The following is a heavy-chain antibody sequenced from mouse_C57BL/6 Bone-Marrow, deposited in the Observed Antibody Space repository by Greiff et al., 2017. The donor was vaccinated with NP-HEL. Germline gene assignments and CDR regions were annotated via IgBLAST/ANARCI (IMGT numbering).Heavy chain of an antibody. CDR1: GFTFSDYS. D-gene: IGHD2-4*01. V-gene: IGHV5-16*01. J-gene: IGHJ4*01. CDR3: ASEGGLRRRTYARDY. Sequence: EVKLVESEGGLVQPGSSMKLSCTASGFTFSDYSMAWVRQVPEKGLEWVANINYDGSSTSYLDSLKSRFIISRDNAKNILYLQLSSLRSEDTATYYCASEGGLRRRTYARDYWGQGTSVTVSS. CDR2: INYDGSST.